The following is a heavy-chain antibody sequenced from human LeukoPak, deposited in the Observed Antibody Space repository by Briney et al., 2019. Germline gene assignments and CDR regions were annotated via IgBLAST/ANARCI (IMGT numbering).Heavy chain of an antibody. CDR1: GFTFSSYG. CDR2: IWYDGSNK. D-gene: IGHD2-15*01. V-gene: IGHV3-33*01. J-gene: IGHJ4*02. Sequence: GGSLRLSCAASGFTFSSYGMHWVRQAPGKGLEWVAIIWYDGSNKYYADSVKGRFTISRDNSKNTLYLQMKSLRAEDTAVYYCARDSQRLYCSGGSCYSGQFDYWGQGTLVTVSS. CDR3: ARDSQRLYCSGGSCYSGQFDY.